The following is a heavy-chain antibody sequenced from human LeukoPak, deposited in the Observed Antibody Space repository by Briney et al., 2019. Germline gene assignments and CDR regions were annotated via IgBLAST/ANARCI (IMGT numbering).Heavy chain of an antibody. Sequence: ASVKVSCKASGYTFTSYDINWVRQATGQGLEWMGWMNPNSGNTGYAQKFQGRVTMTRNTSISTAYKELSSLRSEDTAVYYCARAGGYCGRISCPYYFDYWGQGSLVAVSS. D-gene: IGHD2-15*01. V-gene: IGHV1-8*01. CDR1: GYTFTSYD. J-gene: IGHJ4*02. CDR2: MNPNSGNT. CDR3: ARAGGYCGRISCPYYFDY.